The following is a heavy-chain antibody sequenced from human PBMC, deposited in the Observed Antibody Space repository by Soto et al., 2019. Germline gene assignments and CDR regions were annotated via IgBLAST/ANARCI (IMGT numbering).Heavy chain of an antibody. V-gene: IGHV3-15*07. J-gene: IGHJ4*02. CDR2: IQSKTDGAKT. D-gene: IGHD3-10*01. Sequence: EVHLLESGGGLVKPGGSLRLSCAASGFTFTNAWMTWIRQVPGKGLEWVGRIQSKTDGAKTDHAAHGKGRFTISSDDSKNTLYLDMNSLKTEDTALYYCTTSNYYEAGTYPQAPFDYWGPGTLVTVSS. CDR1: GFTFTNAW. CDR3: TTSNYYEAGTYPQAPFDY.